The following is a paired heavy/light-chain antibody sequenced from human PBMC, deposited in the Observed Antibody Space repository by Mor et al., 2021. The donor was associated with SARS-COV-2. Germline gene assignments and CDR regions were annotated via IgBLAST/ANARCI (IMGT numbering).Light chain of an antibody. V-gene: IGKV1-9*01. CDR3: QELGS. Sequence: DIQLTQSPSFLSASVGDRVTITCRTSQGISSYLNWYQQKPGKAPSLLIYAASTLQSGVPSRFSGSGSGTEFTLTISSLQPEDFATYYCQELGSFGPGTKVDIK. J-gene: IGKJ3*01. CDR1: QGISSY. CDR2: AAS.
Heavy chain of an antibody. V-gene: IGHV3-23*01. Sequence: EVQLLQSGGGLVQPGGSLRLSCEGSGFKFTSHAMGWVRQAAGKGLEWVASFSASGGSTYYAESVKGRFTISRDNSRSTLYLQMDSLRVDDTAVYYCAIDRETTMTKFDYWGQGTLVTVSS. CDR3: AIDRETTMTKFDY. CDR1: GFKFTSHA. D-gene: IGHD4-17*01. CDR2: FSASGGST. J-gene: IGHJ4*02.